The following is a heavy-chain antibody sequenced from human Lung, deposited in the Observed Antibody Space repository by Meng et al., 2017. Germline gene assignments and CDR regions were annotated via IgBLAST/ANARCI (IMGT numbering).Heavy chain of an antibody. Sequence: QVAVVESGFALKKPGASGEGSCSASGYTFTSYSMKWGRRAPGEGLEWMVWINTNTGNPTYSQDFSGRFVFSLDTSVSTAYLQISRLLSEDTAVYYCASGWFGELFGYFDLWGRGTLVTVSS. J-gene: IGHJ2*01. D-gene: IGHD3-10*01. CDR1: GYTFTSYS. CDR2: INTNTGNP. V-gene: IGHV7-4-1*02. CDR3: ASGWFGELFGYFDL.